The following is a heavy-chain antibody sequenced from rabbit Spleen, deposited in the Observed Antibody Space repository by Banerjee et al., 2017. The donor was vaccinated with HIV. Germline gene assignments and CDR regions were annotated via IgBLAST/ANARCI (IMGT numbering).Heavy chain of an antibody. V-gene: IGHV1S47*01. J-gene: IGHJ4*01. CDR1: GFDFDANA. CDR3: GRSSHPNYDGYGYGANL. D-gene: IGHD3-1*01. CDR2: IYNGDGNT. Sequence: QEQLEESGGRLVQPGGSLTLTCKASGFDFDANAICWVRQAPGKGLEWIGCIYNGDGNTYYASWVNGRFTISKTSSTTVTLQMISLTAADTATYFCGRSSHPNYDGYGYGANLWGQGTLVTVS.